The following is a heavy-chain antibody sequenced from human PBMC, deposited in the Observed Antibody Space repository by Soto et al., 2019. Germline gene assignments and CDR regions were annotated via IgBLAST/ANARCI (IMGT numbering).Heavy chain of an antibody. CDR3: ARDGIGYYAQKYYFDY. J-gene: IGHJ4*02. CDR2: INHSGST. Sequence: QVQLQQWGAGLLKPSETPSLTCAVYGGSFSGYYWSWIRQPPGKGLEWIGEINHSGSTNYNPSLKSRVTISVDTSKTQFSLKLSSVTAADTAVYYCARDGIGYYAQKYYFDYWGQGTLVTVSS. D-gene: IGHD3-10*01. CDR1: GGSFSGYY. V-gene: IGHV4-34*01.